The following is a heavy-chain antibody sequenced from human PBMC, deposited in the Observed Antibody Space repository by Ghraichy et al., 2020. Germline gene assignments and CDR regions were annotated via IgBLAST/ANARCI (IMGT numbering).Heavy chain of an antibody. CDR2: ISTTTRAI. J-gene: IGHJ4*02. D-gene: IGHD6-6*01. V-gene: IGHV3-48*02. CDR1: GFTFSNYS. CDR3: ARRLKPTVVSSLVFDS. Sequence: GGSLRLSCAASGFTFSNYSMNWVRQAPGKGLEWVSYISTTTRAIYYADSVKGRFTISRDNAKNSLFLQMNSLRDEDTAVYYCARRLKPTVVSSLVFDSWGQGTLVTVSS.